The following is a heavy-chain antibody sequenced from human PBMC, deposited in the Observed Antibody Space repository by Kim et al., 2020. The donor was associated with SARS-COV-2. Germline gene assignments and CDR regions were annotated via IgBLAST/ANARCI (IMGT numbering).Heavy chain of an antibody. D-gene: IGHD1-26*01. CDR1: GFTFDDYA. CDR2: ISWNSGSI. CDR3: AKDHSGGATTPFDY. V-gene: IGHV3-9*01. Sequence: GGSLRLSCAASGFTFDDYAMHWVRQAPGKGLEWVSGISWNSGSIGYADSVKGRFTISRDNAKNSLYLQMNSLRAEDTALYYCAKDHSGGATTPFDYWGQGTLVTVSS. J-gene: IGHJ4*02.